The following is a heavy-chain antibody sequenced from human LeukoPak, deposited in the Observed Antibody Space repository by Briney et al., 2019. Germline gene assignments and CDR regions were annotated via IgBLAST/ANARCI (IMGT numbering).Heavy chain of an antibody. CDR2: IYHSGST. V-gene: IGHV4-30-2*01. CDR3: AGGNVDTAMVSGF. Sequence: PSQTLSLTCTVSGGSISSGGYSWSWIRQPPGKGLEWIGYIYHSGSTYYNPSLKSRVTISVDRSKNQFSLKLSSVTAADTAVYYCAGGNVDTAMVSGFWGQGTLVTVSS. CDR1: GGSISSGGYS. D-gene: IGHD5-18*01. J-gene: IGHJ4*02.